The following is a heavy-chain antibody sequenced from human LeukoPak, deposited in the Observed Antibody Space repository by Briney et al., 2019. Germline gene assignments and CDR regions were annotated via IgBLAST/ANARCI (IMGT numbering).Heavy chain of an antibody. CDR2: IYYSGST. CDR1: GGSISTSSYY. J-gene: IGHJ4*02. V-gene: IGHV4-39*07. CDR3: ARSGYGSGSYYRRAFDY. Sequence: SETLSLTCTVSGGSISTSSYYWGWIRQPPGKGLECIGNIYYSGSTYYNPSLKSRVTISVDTSKNQFSLKLSSVTAADTAVYYCARSGYGSGSYYRRAFDYWGQGTLVTVSS. D-gene: IGHD3-10*01.